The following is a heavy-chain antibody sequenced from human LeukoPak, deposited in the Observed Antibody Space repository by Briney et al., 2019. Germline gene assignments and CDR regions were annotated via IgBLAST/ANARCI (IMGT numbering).Heavy chain of an antibody. J-gene: IGHJ6*02. CDR3: ARKRPPYDDYRADSYYFGLDV. D-gene: IGHD4-11*01. V-gene: IGHV4-59*01. Sequence: SETPSLTCTVSGGSISNYYWSWIRQSPGKGLEWIGYIYNGGNGITNYNPSLRSRITISVDTSKSQFSLNLTSVTAADTAVYYCARKRPPYDDYRADSYYFGLDVWGQGTTVTVSS. CDR1: GGSISNYY. CDR2: IYNGGNGIT.